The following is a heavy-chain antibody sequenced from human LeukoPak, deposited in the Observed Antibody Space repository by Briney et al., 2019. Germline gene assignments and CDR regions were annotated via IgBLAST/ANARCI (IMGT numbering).Heavy chain of an antibody. D-gene: IGHD3-16*01. Sequence: PGGSLRLSCAASGFTFSSYGMHWVRQAPGKGLEWVAVIWYDGSKTYYTDSVKGRFIISRDNLEKTLHLQMNSLKADDTAVYYCSTPGGKGAVVFDSWGQGTLVTVSS. CDR3: STPGGKGAVVFDS. CDR2: IWYDGSKT. CDR1: GFTFSSYG. J-gene: IGHJ4*02. V-gene: IGHV3-33*01.